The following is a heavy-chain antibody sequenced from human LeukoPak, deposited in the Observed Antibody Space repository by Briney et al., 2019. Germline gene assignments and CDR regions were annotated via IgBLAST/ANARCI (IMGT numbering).Heavy chain of an antibody. CDR1: GFTFRNYA. CDR3: AKEGECRSTSCFAVPFDP. V-gene: IGHV3-23*01. CDR2: ISGSGGST. Sequence: GGSLRLSCAASGFTFRNYAMSWVRQAPGKGLEWVSGISGSGGSTYYADSVKGRFTIPRDNSKNTLYLQMNSLRAEDTAVYYCAKEGECRSTSCFAVPFDPWGQGTLVTVSS. D-gene: IGHD2-2*01. J-gene: IGHJ5*02.